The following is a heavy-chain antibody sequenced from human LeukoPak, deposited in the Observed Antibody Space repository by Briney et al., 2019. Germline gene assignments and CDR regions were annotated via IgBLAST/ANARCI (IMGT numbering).Heavy chain of an antibody. CDR2: IRDDGYTK. CDR1: GFTFSSYA. V-gene: IGHV3-30*02. J-gene: IGHJ4*02. Sequence: GGSLRLSCAPSGFTFSSYAMHWVRQAPGKRLEWVAFIRDDGYTKYYADSVKGRFTISRDNSKNTLYLQMNSLRGEDTAVYYCAKDHSYFSGSYSDYWGQGTLVTVSS. CDR3: AKDHSYFSGSYSDY. D-gene: IGHD3-10*01.